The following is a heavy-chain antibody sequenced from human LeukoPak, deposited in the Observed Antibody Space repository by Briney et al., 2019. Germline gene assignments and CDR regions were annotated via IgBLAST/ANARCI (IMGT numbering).Heavy chain of an antibody. CDR3: AKGQPWELPDY. J-gene: IGHJ4*02. Sequence: GGSLRLSCAASGFAFSSHAMSWVRQAPGKGLEWVSAISGSGGSTYYADSVKGRFTISRDNSKDTLYLQMNSLRAEDTAIYYCAKGQPWELPDYWGQGTLVTVSS. V-gene: IGHV3-23*01. D-gene: IGHD1-26*01. CDR2: ISGSGGST. CDR1: GFAFSSHA.